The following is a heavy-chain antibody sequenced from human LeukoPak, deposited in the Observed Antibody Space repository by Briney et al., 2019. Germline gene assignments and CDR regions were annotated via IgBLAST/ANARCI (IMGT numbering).Heavy chain of an antibody. CDR2: IYSGGRT. Sequence: GGSLRLSCAASGFTFSTSWMTWVRQAPGKGLEWVSVIYSGGRTYYADSVKGRFTTSRDNSKNTLYLQMNSLRAEDTAVYYCARAPDGYEAFDIWGQGTMVTVSS. V-gene: IGHV3-66*01. D-gene: IGHD3-22*01. CDR1: GFTFSTSW. J-gene: IGHJ3*02. CDR3: ARAPDGYEAFDI.